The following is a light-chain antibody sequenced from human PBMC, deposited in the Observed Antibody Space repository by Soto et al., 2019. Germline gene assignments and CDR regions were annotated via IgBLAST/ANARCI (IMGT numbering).Light chain of an antibody. CDR3: QQYGSSPRT. CDR2: GAS. Sequence: EIVLTQSPGTLSLSPVERAKLFCIPIHSVSSSYLTWYQPKPGQAPRLLIYGASSRATGIPDRFSGSGSGTDFTLTISGLEPEDFAVYYCQQYGSSPRTCGQGTKGDIK. J-gene: IGKJ1*01. V-gene: IGKV3-20*01. CDR1: HSVSSSY.